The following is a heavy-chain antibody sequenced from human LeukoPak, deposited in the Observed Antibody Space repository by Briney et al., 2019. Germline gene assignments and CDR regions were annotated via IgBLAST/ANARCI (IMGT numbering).Heavy chain of an antibody. CDR2: IYSDGST. CDR1: GFTFSSYA. V-gene: IGHV3-53*01. CDR3: ARELREHGVFDI. D-gene: IGHD1-26*01. Sequence: PGRSLRLSCAASGFTFSSYAMSWVRQAPGTGLEWVSEIYSDGSTYYAASVKGRFSISRDKSKNTVYLQMNSLRAEDTAVYYCARELREHGVFDIWGQGTMVTVSS. J-gene: IGHJ3*02.